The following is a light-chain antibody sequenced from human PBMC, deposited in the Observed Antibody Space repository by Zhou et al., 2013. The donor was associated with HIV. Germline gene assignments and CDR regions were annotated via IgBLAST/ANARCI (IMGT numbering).Light chain of an antibody. V-gene: IGKV3-20*01. CDR3: QQDGNSPTT. Sequence: DIVLTQSPGTLSLSPGERATLSCRATQSVAADYLAWYQQKPGQAPRLLIYAASSRATGVPDRFSGSGSRADFTLTISRVEPEDFAVYFCQQDGNSPTTFGQGTKVEIK. J-gene: IGKJ1*01. CDR1: QSVAADY. CDR2: AAS.